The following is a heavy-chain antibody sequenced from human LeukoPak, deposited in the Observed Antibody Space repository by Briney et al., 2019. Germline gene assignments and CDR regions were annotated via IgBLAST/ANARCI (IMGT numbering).Heavy chain of an antibody. V-gene: IGHV4-59*01. Sequence: SETLSLTCTVSGGSISSYYWSWIRQPPGKGLEWIGHIYYSGSTNYNPSLKSRVTISVDTSKNQFSLKLSSVTAADTAVYYCARGIAAAGPFDYWGQGTLVTVSS. CDR3: ARGIAAAGPFDY. J-gene: IGHJ4*02. CDR1: GGSISSYY. CDR2: IYYSGST. D-gene: IGHD6-13*01.